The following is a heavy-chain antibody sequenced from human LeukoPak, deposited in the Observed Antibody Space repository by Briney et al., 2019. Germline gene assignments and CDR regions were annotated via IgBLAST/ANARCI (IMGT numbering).Heavy chain of an antibody. J-gene: IGHJ4*02. V-gene: IGHV4-4*07. D-gene: IGHD6-13*01. CDR2: IYTSGST. CDR3: ARGDIAAAGAPLGY. CDR1: GGSISSYY. Sequence: KSSETLPLTCTVSGGSISSYYWSWIRQPAGKGLEWIGRIYTSGSTNYNPSLKSRVTMSVDTSKNQFSLKLSSVTAADTAVYYCARGDIAAAGAPLGYWGQGTLVTVSS.